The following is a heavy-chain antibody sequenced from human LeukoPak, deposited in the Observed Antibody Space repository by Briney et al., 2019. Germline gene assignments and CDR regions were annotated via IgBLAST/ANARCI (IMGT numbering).Heavy chain of an antibody. V-gene: IGHV3-23*01. CDR3: AKVDGDPPGLGVYFDY. CDR1: GFTFSSYA. CDR2: ISGSGGST. Sequence: GGSLRLSCAASGFTFSSYAMSWVRQAPGKGLEWVSAISGSGGSTYYADSVKGRFTISRDNSKNTLYLQMNSLRAEDTAVYYCAKVDGDPPGLGVYFDYWGQGTLVTVSS. D-gene: IGHD4-17*01. J-gene: IGHJ4*02.